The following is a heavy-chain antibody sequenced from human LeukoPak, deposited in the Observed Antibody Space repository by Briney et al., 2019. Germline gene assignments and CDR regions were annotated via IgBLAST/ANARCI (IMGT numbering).Heavy chain of an antibody. J-gene: IGHJ4*02. V-gene: IGHV4-4*07. CDR3: ARRGDYFDF. Sequence: SETLSLTCTVSGGTISYNYWSWIRQPAGKGLEWIGRIFTSGSTNYNPSLRSRVTMSVDTSKNQFSLKLSSVTAADTAVYYCARRGDYFDFWGQGTLVTVSS. CDR1: GGTISYNY. CDR2: IFTSGST.